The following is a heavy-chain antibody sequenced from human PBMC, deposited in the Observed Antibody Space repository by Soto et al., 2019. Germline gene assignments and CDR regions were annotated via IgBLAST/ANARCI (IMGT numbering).Heavy chain of an antibody. V-gene: IGHV1-18*01. J-gene: IGHJ5*02. CDR1: GDTFTNFG. D-gene: IGHD3-10*01. CDR2: IATYNSNR. CDR3: ARVVRGVVNWFDP. Sequence: HLVQSGPEVKKPGASITVSCKTSGDTFTNFGLSWVRQAPGQGLEWMGWIATYNSNRNYAQKFQGRLTLTTDTSTSTAYMELKNLGYDDTAVYYCARVVRGVVNWFDPWGQVTLVTVSS.